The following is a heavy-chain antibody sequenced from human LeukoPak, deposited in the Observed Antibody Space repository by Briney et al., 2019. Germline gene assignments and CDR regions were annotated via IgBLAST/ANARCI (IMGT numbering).Heavy chain of an antibody. CDR1: GFTVSSNY. CDR2: ISGSGGST. V-gene: IGHV3-23*01. CDR3: AKDTTGALRFGGYHGY. Sequence: GGSLRLSCAASGFTVSSNYMSWVRQAPGKGLEWVSAISGSGGSTYYADSVKGRFTISRDNSKNTLYLQMNSLRAEDTAVYYCAKDTTGALRFGGYHGYWGQGTLVTVSS. J-gene: IGHJ4*02. D-gene: IGHD4-11*01.